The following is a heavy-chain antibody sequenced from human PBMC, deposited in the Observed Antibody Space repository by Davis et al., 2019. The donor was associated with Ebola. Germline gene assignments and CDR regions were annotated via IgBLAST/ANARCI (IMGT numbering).Heavy chain of an antibody. CDR3: ARVSWGLSKAFDN. CDR2: TYYSSKWYT. CDR1: GDSVSSGG. Sequence: HSQTLSLTCDISGDSVSSGGWNWIRQSPSRGLEWLGRTYYSSKWYTDYATSVNSRITINPDTSKNQFSLHLNSVTPEDTAVYYCARVSWGLSKAFDNWGQGTLVTVSS. D-gene: IGHD3-16*01. V-gene: IGHV6-1*01. J-gene: IGHJ4*02.